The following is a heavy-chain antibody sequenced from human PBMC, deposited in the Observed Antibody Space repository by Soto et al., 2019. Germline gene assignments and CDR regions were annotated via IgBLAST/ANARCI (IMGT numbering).Heavy chain of an antibody. CDR2: TSAYNANT. J-gene: IGHJ4*02. D-gene: IGHD3-10*01. Sequence: QVQLVQSGAEVKKPGASVKVSCKASGYTFTSYGISWVRQAPGQGLEWMGWTSAYNANTNYAPKNQGRVTMTTDTSTSTAYMELRSLTSDDTPVYYCARSSMVRDLLFDYWGQGTLVTVSS. CDR3: ARSSMVRDLLFDY. CDR1: GYTFTSYG. V-gene: IGHV1-18*01.